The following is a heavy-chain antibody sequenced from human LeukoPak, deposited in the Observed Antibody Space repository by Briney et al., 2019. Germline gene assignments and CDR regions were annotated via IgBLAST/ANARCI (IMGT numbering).Heavy chain of an antibody. CDR1: GFTFSSYW. V-gene: IGHV3-7*05. J-gene: IGHJ4*02. Sequence: GGSLRLSCAASGFTFSSYWMSWVRQAPGKGLEWVANIKQDGSEKYYVDSVKGRFTISRDNAKNSLYLQMNSLRAEDTAVYYCARDRGDYGDYGGVWDYWGQGTLLTVSS. CDR2: IKQDGSEK. D-gene: IGHD4-17*01. CDR3: ARDRGDYGDYGGVWDY.